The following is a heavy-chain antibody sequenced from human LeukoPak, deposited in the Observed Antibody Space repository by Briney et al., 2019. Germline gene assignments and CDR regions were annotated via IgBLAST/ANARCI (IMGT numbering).Heavy chain of an antibody. V-gene: IGHV3-23*01. CDR2: ISGSGGST. CDR1: GFTFSSYI. CDR3: AKEGNTAMAFDY. Sequence: PGGSLRLSCAASGFTFSSYIMSWVRQAPGKGLEWVSGISGSGGSTSYADSVKGRFTISRDKSKNTLYLQKNSLRAEDTAVYYCAKEGNTAMAFDYWGQGTLVTVSS. J-gene: IGHJ4*02. D-gene: IGHD5-18*01.